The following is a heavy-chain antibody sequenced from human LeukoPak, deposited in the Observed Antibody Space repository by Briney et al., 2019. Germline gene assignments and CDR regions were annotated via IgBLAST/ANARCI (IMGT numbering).Heavy chain of an antibody. J-gene: IGHJ4*02. CDR3: ARGSWFGEYTFDY. D-gene: IGHD3-10*01. Sequence: GASVKVSCKASGYTFTSYVINWVRQATGHGLEWMGWMNPNSGNTGYAQKFQGRVTMTRNTSISTAYMELSSLRSEDTAVYYCARGSWFGEYTFDYWGQGTLVTVSS. CDR2: MNPNSGNT. V-gene: IGHV1-8*01. CDR1: GYTFTSYV.